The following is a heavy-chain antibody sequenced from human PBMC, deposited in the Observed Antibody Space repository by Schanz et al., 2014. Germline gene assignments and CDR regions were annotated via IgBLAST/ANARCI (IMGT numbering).Heavy chain of an antibody. J-gene: IGHJ6*02. Sequence: PGGSLRLSCAASGFTFRSYSMNWVRQAPGKGLEWISYISSTSRATYYADSVKGRFTISRDNSMNTVYLQMNSLRSDDAAVYVCERAQGISRFCYGVDVWGQGTTVTVSS. D-gene: IGHD3-3*01. CDR1: GFTFRSYS. CDR2: ISSTSRAT. CDR3: ERAQGISRFCYGVDV. V-gene: IGHV3-48*01.